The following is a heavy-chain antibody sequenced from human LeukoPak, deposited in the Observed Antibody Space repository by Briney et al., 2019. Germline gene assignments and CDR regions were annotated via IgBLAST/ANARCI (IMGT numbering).Heavy chain of an antibody. CDR3: ARAVGTSRNFFDY. CDR1: GYSISSGFY. CDR2: IYHSGST. Sequence: SETLSLACTVSGYSISSGFYWGWIRQPPGKGLECIGSIYHSGSTYYNPSLKSRVTISVDTSKNQFSLNLSSVTAADTAMYYCARAVGTSRNFFDYWGQGTLVTVSS. V-gene: IGHV4-38-2*02. J-gene: IGHJ4*02. D-gene: IGHD4-23*01.